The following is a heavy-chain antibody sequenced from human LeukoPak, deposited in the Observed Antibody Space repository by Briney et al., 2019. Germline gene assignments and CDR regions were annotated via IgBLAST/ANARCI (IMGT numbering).Heavy chain of an antibody. CDR3: ARTERLLWFGESSLFDY. J-gene: IGHJ4*02. CDR1: GYTLTGYY. CDR2: INPNSGGT. Sequence: GASVKVSCKASGYTLTGYYMHWVRQAPGQGLEWMGWINPNSGGTNYAQKFQGRVTMTRDTSISTAYMELSRLRSDDTAVYYCARTERLLWFGESSLFDYWGQGTLVTVSS. D-gene: IGHD3-10*01. V-gene: IGHV1-2*02.